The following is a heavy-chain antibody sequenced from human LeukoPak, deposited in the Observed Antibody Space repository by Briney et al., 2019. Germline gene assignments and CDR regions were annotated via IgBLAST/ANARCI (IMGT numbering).Heavy chain of an antibody. V-gene: IGHV4-59*08. CDR1: GGSISSYY. Sequence: SETLSLTCTVSGGSISSYYWSWIRQPPGKGLEWIGYIYYSGSTNYNPSLKSRVTISVDTSKNQFSLKLSSVTAADTAVYYCARHGGIQLWRAFDYWGQGTLVTVSS. D-gene: IGHD5-18*01. CDR3: ARHGGIQLWRAFDY. J-gene: IGHJ4*02. CDR2: IYYSGST.